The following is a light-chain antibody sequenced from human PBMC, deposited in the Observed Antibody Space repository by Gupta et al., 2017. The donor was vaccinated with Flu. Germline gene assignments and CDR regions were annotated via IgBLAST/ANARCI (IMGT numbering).Light chain of an antibody. CDR2: KDT. CDR3: QAWDSTTGV. Sequence: STGKTANISCSGHKLGDKFICWYQQKPGQSLGLVIYKDTKRPSGIPGRFSGSNSGNTATLTISGTQTMDEADYYCQAWDSTTGVFGGGTRLTVL. V-gene: IGLV3-1*01. CDR1: KLGDKF. J-gene: IGLJ2*01.